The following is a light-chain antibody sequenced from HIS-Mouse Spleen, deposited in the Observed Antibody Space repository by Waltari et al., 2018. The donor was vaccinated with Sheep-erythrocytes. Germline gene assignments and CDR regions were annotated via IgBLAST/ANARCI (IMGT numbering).Light chain of an antibody. CDR3: QQYNNWPPV. Sequence: EIVMTQSPATLSVSPGERATLSCRASQSVSSNLAWYQQKPGQAPRLLIYGASTRATGIPARFSGSGSGTEFTRTISSLQSEDFAVYYCQQYNNWPPVFGPGTKVDIK. CDR1: QSVSSN. J-gene: IGKJ3*01. V-gene: IGKV3-15*01. CDR2: GAS.